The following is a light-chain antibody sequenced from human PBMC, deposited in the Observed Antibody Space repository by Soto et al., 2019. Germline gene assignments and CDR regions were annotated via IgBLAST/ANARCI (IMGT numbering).Light chain of an antibody. CDR1: HSVSSS. J-gene: IGKJ1*01. CDR2: GAS. V-gene: IGKV3-15*01. CDR3: QQYSDWRPQ. Sequence: EIVMTQSPATLSVSPGERATLSCRASHSVSSSLAWYQQKPGQAPRLLIYGASTRATGIPARFSGSGSGTEFTLTISRLQSEDFAVYYCQQYSDWRPQFGQGTKVDIK.